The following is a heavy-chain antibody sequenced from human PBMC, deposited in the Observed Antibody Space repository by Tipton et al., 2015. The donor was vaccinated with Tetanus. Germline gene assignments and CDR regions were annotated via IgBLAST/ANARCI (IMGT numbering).Heavy chain of an antibody. J-gene: IGHJ5*02. CDR3: ARDRGQQFVSDWFDP. V-gene: IGHV4-30-2*01. D-gene: IGHD6-6*01. CDR1: GGFINSPDYS. Sequence: TLSLTCTVSGGFINSPDYSWGWIRQPPGKGLEWIGYIYQSGSTSYNPSLATRVTITADKSKNQFSLNLRSVTAADTAVYYCARDRGQQFVSDWFDPWGQGTLVTVSS. CDR2: IYQSGST.